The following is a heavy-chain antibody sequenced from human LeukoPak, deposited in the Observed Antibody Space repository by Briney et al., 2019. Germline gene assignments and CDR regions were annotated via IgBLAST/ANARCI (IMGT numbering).Heavy chain of an antibody. CDR1: GYAFTGYY. J-gene: IGHJ6*03. V-gene: IGHV1-2*02. Sequence: ASVKVSCKASGYAFTGYYIHWVRQAPGQGLEWMGWINPRSGASQYSQNFQGRVTMTRDTSMSTAYMELTRLKSDDTAVYYCASLERPIGGGHRSSTSSETYYYYYYMDVWGKGTTVTVSS. D-gene: IGHD2-2*01. CDR3: ASLERPIGGGHRSSTSSETYYYYYYMDV. CDR2: INPRSGAS.